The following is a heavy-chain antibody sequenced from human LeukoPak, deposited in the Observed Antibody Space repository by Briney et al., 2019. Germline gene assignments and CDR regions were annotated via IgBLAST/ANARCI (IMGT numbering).Heavy chain of an antibody. V-gene: IGHV3-23*01. J-gene: IGHJ6*02. CDR2: ISGSGGST. Sequence: GGSLRLSCAASEFTFSSYAMSWVRQAPGKGLEWVSAISGSGGSTYYADSVKGRFTISRDNSKNTLYLQMNSLRAEDTAVYYCAKGIRYYYYYGMDVWGQGTTVTVSS. CDR3: AKGIRYYYYYGMDV. CDR1: EFTFSSYA.